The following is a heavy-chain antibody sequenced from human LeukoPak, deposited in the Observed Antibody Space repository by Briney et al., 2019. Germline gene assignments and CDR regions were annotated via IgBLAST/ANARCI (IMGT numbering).Heavy chain of an antibody. J-gene: IGHJ4*02. CDR2: ISYDGSNK. V-gene: IGHV3-30*19. CDR1: GFTFSSYV. CDR3: ARDGGWKFDY. Sequence: GGSLRLSCAASGFTFSSYVMHWVRQAPGKGLEWVAVISYDGSNKYYADSVKGRFTISRDNSKNTLYLQMNSLRAEDTAVYYCARDGGWKFDYWGQGTLVTVSS. D-gene: IGHD1-1*01.